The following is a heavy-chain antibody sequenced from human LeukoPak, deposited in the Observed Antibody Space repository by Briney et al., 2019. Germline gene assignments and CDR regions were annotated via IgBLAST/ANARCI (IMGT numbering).Heavy chain of an antibody. J-gene: IGHJ4*02. Sequence: GGSLRLSCAASGFTFSSYGMHWVRQAPGKGLEWVTYIRYDGVNAYYADSVKGRFTVSRDLSKHTLYLQMNSLRAEDTAVYYCAKDRGVFGVAYSLDYWGQGTLVTVSS. CDR1: GFTFSSYG. V-gene: IGHV3-30*02. CDR3: AKDRGVFGVAYSLDY. CDR2: IRYDGVNA. D-gene: IGHD3-3*01.